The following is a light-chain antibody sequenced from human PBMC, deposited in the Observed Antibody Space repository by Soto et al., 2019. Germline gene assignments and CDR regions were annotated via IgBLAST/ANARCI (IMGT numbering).Light chain of an antibody. Sequence: QSALTQSPSVSGAPGQRVTISCTGSSSNIGAGYDVQWYQQLPGAAPKLLIFGNSNRPSGVPDRFSGSRSGTSASLAITGLQAEDEADYFCQSYDISLSVSVIFGGGTKVTVL. J-gene: IGLJ2*01. V-gene: IGLV1-40*01. CDR1: SSNIGAGYD. CDR2: GNS. CDR3: QSYDISLSVSVI.